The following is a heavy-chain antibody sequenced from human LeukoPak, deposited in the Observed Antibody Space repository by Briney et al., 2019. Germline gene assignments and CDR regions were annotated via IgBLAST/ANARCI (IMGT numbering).Heavy chain of an antibody. J-gene: IGHJ4*02. D-gene: IGHD3-10*01. Sequence: PGGSLRLSCTASGFTSSNYEMNWVRQAPGKGLEWVSYTSSSGSTIYYADSVKGRFTISRDNAKNSLYLQMNSLRAEDTAVYYCVKGSGSFYSYFDYWGQGTQVTASS. CDR3: VKGSGSFYSYFDY. CDR2: TSSSGSTI. V-gene: IGHV3-48*03. CDR1: GFTSSNYE.